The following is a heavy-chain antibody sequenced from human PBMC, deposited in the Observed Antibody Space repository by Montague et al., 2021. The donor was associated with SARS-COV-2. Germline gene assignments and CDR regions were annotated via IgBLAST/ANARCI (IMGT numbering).Heavy chain of an antibody. D-gene: IGHD3-10*01. J-gene: IGHJ6*03. CDR2: INHGGST. CDR3: ARLRDGVFRSPILGVGPYYSYYCMDV. V-gene: IGHV4-34*01. CDR1: GTSFSGYY. Sequence: SETLSLTCAVHGTSFSGYYWNWIRQPPGKGLEWIGEINHGGSTKYSPSLKSRLTISADTSKNQFSLKLASVAAADTAVYYCARLRDGVFRSPILGVGPYYSYYCMDVWGRGTTVTVSS.